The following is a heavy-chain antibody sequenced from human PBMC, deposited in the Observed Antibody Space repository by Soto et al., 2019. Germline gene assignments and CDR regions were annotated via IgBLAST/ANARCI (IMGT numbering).Heavy chain of an antibody. V-gene: IGHV1-8*01. CDR2: MNPSSGNT. Sequence: ASVKVSCKASGYSFTRYDINWVRQAPGQGLEWMGWMNPSSGNTGYAQKFQDRVTMTRNTSITTAYMELSSLKSEDTAVYYCARARVLGGNWCDPWGQGTLVTVSS. J-gene: IGHJ5*02. D-gene: IGHD3-10*01. CDR3: ARARVLGGNWCDP. CDR1: GYSFTRYD.